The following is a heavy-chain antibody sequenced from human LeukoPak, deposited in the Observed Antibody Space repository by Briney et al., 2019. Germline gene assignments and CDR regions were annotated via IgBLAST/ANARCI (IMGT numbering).Heavy chain of an antibody. CDR1: GFTFSDYY. V-gene: IGHV3-11*04. D-gene: IGHD3-3*01. CDR2: ISSSGSTI. Sequence: GGSLRLSCAASGFTFSDYYMSWIRQAPGKGLEWVSYISSSGSTIYYADSVKGRFTISRDNAENSLYLQMNSLRAEDTAVYYCATPYYDFWSGYYKRGVRGADAFDIWGQGTMVTVSS. J-gene: IGHJ3*02. CDR3: ATPYYDFWSGYYKRGVRGADAFDI.